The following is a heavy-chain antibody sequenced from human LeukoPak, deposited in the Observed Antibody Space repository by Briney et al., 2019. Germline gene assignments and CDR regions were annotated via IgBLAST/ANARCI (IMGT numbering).Heavy chain of an antibody. Sequence: GGSLRLSCAVSGFTFTDTYMTWIRQAPGKGLESLSYISPSGTDISYADSVKGRFTISRDNAKNSLYLQMNSLRAEDTAVYYCARSSYYGSGADYWGQGTLVTVSS. CDR1: GFTFTDTY. CDR3: ARSSYYGSGADY. CDR2: ISPSGTDI. V-gene: IGHV3-11*01. D-gene: IGHD3-10*01. J-gene: IGHJ4*02.